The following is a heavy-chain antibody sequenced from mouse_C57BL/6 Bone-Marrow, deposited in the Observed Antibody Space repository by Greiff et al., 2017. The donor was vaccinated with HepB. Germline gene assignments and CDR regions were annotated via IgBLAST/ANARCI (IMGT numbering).Heavy chain of an antibody. Sequence: EVQLVESGGGLVKPGGSLKLSCAASGFTFSSYAMSWVRQTPEKRLEWVATISDGGSYTYYPDNVKGRFTISRDNAKNNLYLQMSHLKSEDTAMYYCARDHGSFAYWGQGTLVTVSA. V-gene: IGHV5-4*01. CDR1: GFTFSSYA. CDR3: ARDHGSFAY. J-gene: IGHJ3*01. D-gene: IGHD2-2*01. CDR2: ISDGGSYT.